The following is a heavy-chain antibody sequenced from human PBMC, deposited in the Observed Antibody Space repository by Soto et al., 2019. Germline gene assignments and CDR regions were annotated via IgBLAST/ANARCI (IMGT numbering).Heavy chain of an antibody. CDR3: ARPYSPAAVTRRFDP. D-gene: IGHD6-13*01. CDR2: INTDGSTT. V-gene: IGHV3-74*01. CDR1: GFTFSSYW. Sequence: EVQLVESGGGLVQPGGSLRLSCAASGFTFSSYWMHWFRQAPGKGLVWVSRINTDGSTTNYADSVKGRFTISRDNAKNTRYLQMNILRAEDTVVYYCARPYSPAAVTRRFDPWGQGTLVTVSS. J-gene: IGHJ5*02.